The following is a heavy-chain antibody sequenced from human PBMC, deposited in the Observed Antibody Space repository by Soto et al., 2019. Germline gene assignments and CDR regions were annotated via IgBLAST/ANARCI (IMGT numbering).Heavy chain of an antibody. CDR1: GFTFSSYG. Sequence: RGGSLRLSCSASGFTFSSYGMHWLRQAPGKGLEWVAVISYDGSNKYYADSVKGRFTISRDNSKNTLYLQMNSLRAEDTAVYYCAKDRGQQWLDDYFDYWGQGTLVTVSS. J-gene: IGHJ4*02. CDR2: ISYDGSNK. CDR3: AKDRGQQWLDDYFDY. D-gene: IGHD6-19*01. V-gene: IGHV3-30*18.